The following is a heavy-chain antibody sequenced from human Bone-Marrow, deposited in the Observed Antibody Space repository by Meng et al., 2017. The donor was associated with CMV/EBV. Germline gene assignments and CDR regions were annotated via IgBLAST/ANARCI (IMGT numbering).Heavy chain of an antibody. CDR2: IIPIFGTA. V-gene: IGHV1-69*06. CDR3: ASSSGYHWFDP. J-gene: IGHJ5*02. D-gene: IGHD3-22*01. Sequence: SVKASGGTFSSYAISWVRQAPGQGLEWMGGIIPIFGTANYAQKFQGRVTITADKSTSTAYMELSSLRSEDTAVYYCASSSGYHWFDPWGQGTLVTVSS. CDR1: GGTFSSYA.